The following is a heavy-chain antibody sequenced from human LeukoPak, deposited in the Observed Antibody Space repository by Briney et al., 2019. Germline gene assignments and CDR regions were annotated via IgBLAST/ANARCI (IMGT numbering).Heavy chain of an antibody. J-gene: IGHJ4*02. Sequence: SETLSPTCTVSGGSISSHYWSWIRQPPGKGLEWIGYIYYSGSTNYNPSLKSRVTISVDTSKNQFSLKLSSVTAADTAVYYCAREDWLYDSSGYYPYWGQGTLVTVSS. V-gene: IGHV4-59*11. CDR2: IYYSGST. CDR3: AREDWLYDSSGYYPY. CDR1: GGSISSHY. D-gene: IGHD3-22*01.